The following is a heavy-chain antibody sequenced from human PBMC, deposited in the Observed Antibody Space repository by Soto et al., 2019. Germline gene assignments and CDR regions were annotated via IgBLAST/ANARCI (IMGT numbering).Heavy chain of an antibody. J-gene: IGHJ6*02. V-gene: IGHV5-51*01. D-gene: IGHD3-3*01. CDR2: IYPGDSDT. CDR1: GYSFTSYW. Sequence: GESLKISCKGSGYSFTSYWIGWVRQMPGKGLEWMGIIYPGDSDTRYSPSFQGQVTISADKSISTAYLQWSSLKASDTAMYYCARQGPTTTIFGVVGGMDVWGHGTTVTVSS. CDR3: ARQGPTTTIFGVVGGMDV.